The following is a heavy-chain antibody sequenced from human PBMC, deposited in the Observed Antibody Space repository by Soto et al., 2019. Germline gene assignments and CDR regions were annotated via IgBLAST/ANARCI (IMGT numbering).Heavy chain of an antibody. J-gene: IGHJ4*02. Sequence: SETLSLTCTVSGASISSYYRSWILQPPGKGLEWIGYIYYNGNTDYKPSIQSRVTISIEPSKSHLSLMLSSVTAADTAVYYCARDTGGIGGNGMDHWAQGTLVTVSS. V-gene: IGHV4-59*01. CDR3: ARDTGGIGGNGMDH. CDR2: IYYNGNT. CDR1: GASISSYY. D-gene: IGHD2-15*01.